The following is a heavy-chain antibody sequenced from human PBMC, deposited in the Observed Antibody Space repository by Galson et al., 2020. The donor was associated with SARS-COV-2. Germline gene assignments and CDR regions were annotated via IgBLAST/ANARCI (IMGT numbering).Heavy chain of an antibody. CDR2: IYHSGRT. Sequence: SETLSFTCAVSGGSISSGGYSWSWIRQPPGKGLEWIGYIYHSGRTYYNPSLKSRVTISIDRSKNQFSLTLSSVTAADAAVYYCTTVLGDRYYYYMDVWGKGTTVTVSS. V-gene: IGHV4-30-2*01. J-gene: IGHJ6*03. CDR3: TTVLGDRYYYYMDV. D-gene: IGHD2-15*01. CDR1: GGSISSGGYS.